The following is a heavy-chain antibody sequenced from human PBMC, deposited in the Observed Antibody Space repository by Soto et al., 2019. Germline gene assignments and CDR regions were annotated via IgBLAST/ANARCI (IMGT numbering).Heavy chain of an antibody. CDR2: INHSGST. Sequence: SETLSLTCAVYGGSFSGYYWSWIRQPPGKGLEWIGEINHSGSTNYNPSLKSRVTISVDTSKNQFSLKLSSVTAADTAVYYCTRDLSGPFDYWGQGTLVTVSS. D-gene: IGHD5-12*01. CDR1: GGSFSGYY. V-gene: IGHV4-34*01. J-gene: IGHJ4*02. CDR3: TRDLSGPFDY.